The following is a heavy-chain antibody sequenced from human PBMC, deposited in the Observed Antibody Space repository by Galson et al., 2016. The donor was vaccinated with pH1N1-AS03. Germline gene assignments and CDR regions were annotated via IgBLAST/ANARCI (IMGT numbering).Heavy chain of an antibody. CDR1: GFSFSGYA. V-gene: IGHV3-23*01. J-gene: IGHJ4*02. CDR3: TKTDRGYNGNYFYY. CDR2: ISGSGATS. Sequence: PRLSCAASGFSFSGYAMSWVRQAPGQGLEWVSAISGSGATSFYADSVKGRFTISRDNSENMVYLQMNNLRAEDTALYYCTKTDRGYNGNYFYYWGQGTLVTVSS. D-gene: IGHD1-14*01.